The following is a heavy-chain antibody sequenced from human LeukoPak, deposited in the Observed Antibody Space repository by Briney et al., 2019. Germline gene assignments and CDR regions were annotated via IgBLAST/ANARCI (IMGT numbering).Heavy chain of an antibody. CDR1: GGSFSGYY. V-gene: IGHV4-34*01. J-gene: IGHJ4*02. CDR3: ARGLPVDY. CDR2: INRSGST. Sequence: SETLSLTCAVYGGSFSGYYWSWIRQPPGKGLEWIGEINRSGSTNYNPSLKSRVTISVDTSKNQFSLKLSSVTAADTAVYYCARGLPVDYWGQGTLVTVSS.